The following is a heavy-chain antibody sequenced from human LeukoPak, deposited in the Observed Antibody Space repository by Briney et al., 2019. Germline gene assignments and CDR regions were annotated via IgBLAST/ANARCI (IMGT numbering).Heavy chain of an antibody. CDR1: GFTFSSYG. CDR2: ISYDGGNK. V-gene: IGHV3-30*18. Sequence: LGGSLRLSCAASGFTFSSYGMHWVRQAPGKGLEWVAVISYDGGNKYYADSVKGRFTISRDNSKNTLYLQMNSPRAEDTAVYYCAKDVAQLWFRGVNYFDYWGQGTLVTVSS. D-gene: IGHD5-18*01. CDR3: AKDVAQLWFRGVNYFDY. J-gene: IGHJ4*02.